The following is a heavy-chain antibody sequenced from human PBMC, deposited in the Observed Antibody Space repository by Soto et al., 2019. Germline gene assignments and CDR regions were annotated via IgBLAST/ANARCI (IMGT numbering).Heavy chain of an antibody. J-gene: IGHJ6*02. CDR1: GGSISSGDYY. Sequence: SETLSLTCTVSGGSISSGDYYWSWIRQPPGKGLEWIGYIYYSGSTYYNPSLKGRVTISVDTSKNQFSLKLGSVTAADTAVYYCARASESIAAAGGYYYYGMDVWGQGTTVTVSS. CDR3: ARASESIAAAGGYYYYGMDV. CDR2: IYYSGST. V-gene: IGHV4-30-4*01. D-gene: IGHD6-13*01.